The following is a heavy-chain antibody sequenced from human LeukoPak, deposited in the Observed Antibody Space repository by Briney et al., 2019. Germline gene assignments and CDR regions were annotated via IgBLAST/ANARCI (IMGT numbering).Heavy chain of an antibody. CDR2: IYYSGST. Sequence: SETLSLTCTVSGGSISSSSYYWGWIRQPPGKGLEWIGSIYYSGSTYYNPSLKSRVTISVDTSKNQFSLKLRSVTAADTAVYYCARQLRGAFDIWGQGTMVTVSS. CDR1: GGSISSSSYY. CDR3: ARQLRGAFDI. J-gene: IGHJ3*02. V-gene: IGHV4-39*01. D-gene: IGHD4-17*01.